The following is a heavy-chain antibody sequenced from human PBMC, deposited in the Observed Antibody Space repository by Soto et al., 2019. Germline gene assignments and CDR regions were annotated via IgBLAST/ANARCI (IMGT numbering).Heavy chain of an antibody. CDR2: ISGSGGST. Sequence: EVQLLESGGGLVQPGGSLRLSCAASGFTFSSYAMRWVRQAPGKGLEWVSAISGSGGSTYYADSVKGRFTISRDNSKNTLYLQMNSLRAEDPAVYYGARRGSGSYYDYWGQGTLVTVSS. CDR1: GFTFSSYA. D-gene: IGHD1-26*01. V-gene: IGHV3-23*01. J-gene: IGHJ4*02. CDR3: ARRGSGSYYDY.